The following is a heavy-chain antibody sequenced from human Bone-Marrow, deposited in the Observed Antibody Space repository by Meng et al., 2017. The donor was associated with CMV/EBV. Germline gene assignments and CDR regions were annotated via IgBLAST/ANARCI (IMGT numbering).Heavy chain of an antibody. Sequence: GESLKISCAASGFTFSTYWMTWVRQAPGKGLEWVANINQAGNERYYVDSVRGRFTISRDNAKNSLYLQMNSLRAEDTAVYYCAKGMTTVTTAFDYWGQGTLVTVSS. CDR3: AKGMTTVTTAFDY. D-gene: IGHD4-17*01. CDR1: GFTFSTYW. V-gene: IGHV3-7*03. CDR2: INQAGNER. J-gene: IGHJ4*02.